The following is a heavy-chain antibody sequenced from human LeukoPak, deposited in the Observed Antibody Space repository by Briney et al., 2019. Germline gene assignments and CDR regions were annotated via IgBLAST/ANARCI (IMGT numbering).Heavy chain of an antibody. CDR1: GFTFSSYG. CDR2: ISYDGSNK. CDR3: AKKGGIY. V-gene: IGHV3-30*18. D-gene: IGHD1-26*01. J-gene: IGHJ4*02. Sequence: GRSLRLSCAASGFTFSSYGMHWVRQAPGKGLEWVAVISYDGSNKYYADSVKGRFTISRDNSKNTLYLQMNSLRAEDTAVYYCAKKGGIYWGRGTLVTVSS.